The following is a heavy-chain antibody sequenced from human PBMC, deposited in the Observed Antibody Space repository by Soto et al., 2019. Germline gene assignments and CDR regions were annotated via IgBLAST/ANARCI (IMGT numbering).Heavy chain of an antibody. Sequence: QVQLVQSGAEVKKPGASVKVSCKASGYTFTSYAMHWVRQAPGQRLEWMGWINAGNGNTKYSQKCQGRVTITRDTSASTAYMELSSLRSEDTAVYYCASSYSNYALIDYYYYGMYVWGQGTTVTVSS. D-gene: IGHD4-4*01. V-gene: IGHV1-3*01. CDR3: ASSYSNYALIDYYYYGMYV. CDR2: INAGNGNT. CDR1: GYTFTSYA. J-gene: IGHJ6*02.